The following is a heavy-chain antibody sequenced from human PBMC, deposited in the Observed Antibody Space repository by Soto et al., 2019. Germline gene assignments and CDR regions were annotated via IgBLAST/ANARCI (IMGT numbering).Heavy chain of an antibody. J-gene: IGHJ4*02. Sequence: PGESQRISYKGSGYSFTGYWVGWVRKMPGKGLEWMGIIYPGDSDTRYSPSFQGQVTISADKSISTAYLQWSSLKASDTAMYYCARLGGEYCSSTSCPPGFDYWGQGTLVTVS. V-gene: IGHV5-51*01. CDR2: IYPGDSDT. CDR1: GYSFTGYW. D-gene: IGHD2-2*01. CDR3: ARLGGEYCSSTSCPPGFDY.